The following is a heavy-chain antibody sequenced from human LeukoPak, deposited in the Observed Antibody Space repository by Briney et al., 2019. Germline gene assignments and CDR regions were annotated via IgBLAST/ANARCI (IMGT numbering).Heavy chain of an antibody. Sequence: ASVKVSCKASGYTFTGYYMHWVRQAPGQGLEWMGWINPNSGGTNYAQKFQGRVTMTRDTSISTAYMELSRLRSDDTAVYYRAKASGFLLYYFDYWGQGTLVTVSS. CDR1: GYTFTGYY. D-gene: IGHD5-12*01. V-gene: IGHV1-2*02. CDR3: AKASGFLLYYFDY. CDR2: INPNSGGT. J-gene: IGHJ4*02.